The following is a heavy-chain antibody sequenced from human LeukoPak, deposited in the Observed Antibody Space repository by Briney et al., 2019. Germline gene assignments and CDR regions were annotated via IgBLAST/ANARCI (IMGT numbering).Heavy chain of an antibody. CDR3: ARVYRHYDFWSGYLYLDY. CDR1: GFTFSSYW. CDR2: INSDGSST. V-gene: IGHV3-74*01. Sequence: GGSLRLSCAASGFTFSSYWMHWVRQAPGKGRVWVSRINSDGSSTSYADSVRGRFTISRDNAKYRLYLQMNSLRAEDTAVYYCARVYRHYDFWSGYLYLDYWGQGPLVTVSS. J-gene: IGHJ4*02. D-gene: IGHD3-3*01.